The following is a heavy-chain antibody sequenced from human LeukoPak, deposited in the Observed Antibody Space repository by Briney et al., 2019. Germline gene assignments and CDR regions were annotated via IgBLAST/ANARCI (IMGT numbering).Heavy chain of an antibody. D-gene: IGHD5-18*01. V-gene: IGHV3-11*01. J-gene: IGHJ6*03. Sequence: GGSLRLSCAASGFTFSDYYMSWIRQAPGKGLEWVSYISSSGSTIYYADSVKGRFTISRDNAKNSLYLQMNSLRAEDTAVYYCTTVRSGYSYGYYYYYHYMDVWGKGTTVTVSS. CDR3: TTVRSGYSYGYYYYYHYMDV. CDR1: GFTFSDYY. CDR2: ISSSGSTI.